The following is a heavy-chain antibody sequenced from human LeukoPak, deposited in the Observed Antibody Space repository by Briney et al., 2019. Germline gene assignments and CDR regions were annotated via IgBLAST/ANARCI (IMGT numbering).Heavy chain of an antibody. V-gene: IGHV4-34*01. CDR2: INHSGST. Sequence: KPSETLSLTCAVYGGSFSGYYWSWIRQPPGKGLEWIGEINHSGSTNYNPSLKSRVTISIDTSKNQFSLKLSSVTAADTAVYFCARLFRYYYGSGAPRGYFDYWGQGTLVTVSS. CDR3: ARLFRYYYGSGAPRGYFDY. J-gene: IGHJ4*02. CDR1: GGSFSGYY. D-gene: IGHD3-10*01.